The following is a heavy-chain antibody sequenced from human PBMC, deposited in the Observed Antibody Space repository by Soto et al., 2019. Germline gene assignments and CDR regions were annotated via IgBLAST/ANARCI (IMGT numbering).Heavy chain of an antibody. CDR3: AKEDSSGWYHY. J-gene: IGHJ4*02. Sequence: ASVKVSCKASGYTFTSYGISWVRQAPGQGLEWMGWISAYNGNTNYAQKLQGRVTMTTDTSTSTAYMELRSLRAEDTAVYYCAKEDSSGWYHYWGQGTLVTVSS. CDR1: GYTFTSYG. V-gene: IGHV1-18*01. CDR2: ISAYNGNT. D-gene: IGHD6-19*01.